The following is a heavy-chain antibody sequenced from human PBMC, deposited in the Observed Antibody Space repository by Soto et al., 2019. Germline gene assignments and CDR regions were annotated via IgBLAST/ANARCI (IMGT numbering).Heavy chain of an antibody. CDR3: AKATATGGGAFDI. D-gene: IGHD2-8*02. CDR1: GFICSSYD. Sequence: GGSLRLSWAASGFICSSYDMSWVRQATGKGPEWVSTILVDGRTFYVDSVKGRFTISRDSSQNTVYLQMNSLTAGDTALYYCAKATATGGGAFDICGQGTMVTVSS. J-gene: IGHJ3*02. V-gene: IGHV3-23*01. CDR2: ILVDGRT.